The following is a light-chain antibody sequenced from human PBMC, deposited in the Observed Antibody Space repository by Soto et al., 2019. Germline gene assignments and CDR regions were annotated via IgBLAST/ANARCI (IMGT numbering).Light chain of an antibody. J-gene: IGLJ1*01. Sequence: SSELTQAPSVSVAPGKTARITCGGNNIDNKRVHWYQQKAGQAPVLVIYYDSDRPSGIPERISGSKSGNTATLTIGRVEAGDEADYYCQVWDGDSDHYVFGTGTKLTVL. V-gene: IGLV3-21*04. CDR2: YDS. CDR1: NIDNKR. CDR3: QVWDGDSDHYV.